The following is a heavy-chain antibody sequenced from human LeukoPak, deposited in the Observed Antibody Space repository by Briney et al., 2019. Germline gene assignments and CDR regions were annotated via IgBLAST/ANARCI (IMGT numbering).Heavy chain of an antibody. CDR1: GFTFSSYA. V-gene: IGHV3-30*04. CDR3: ARDDGDAFDI. J-gene: IGHJ3*02. D-gene: IGHD5-24*01. CDR2: ISYDGSNK. Sequence: GGSLRLSCAASGFTFSSYAMHWVRQAPGKGLEWVAVISYDGSNKYYADSVKGRFTISRDNSKNTLYLQMNSLRAEDTAVYYCARDDGDAFDIWGQGTMVTVSA.